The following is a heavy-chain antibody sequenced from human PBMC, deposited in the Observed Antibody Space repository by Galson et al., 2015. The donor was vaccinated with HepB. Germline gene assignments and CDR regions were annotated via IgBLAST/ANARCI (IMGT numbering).Heavy chain of an antibody. J-gene: IGHJ4*02. CDR3: ARPRGPTVSDPQYFDY. CDR1: GYSFTSYW. CDR2: IYPGDSDT. Sequence: QSGAEVKKPGESLKISCKGSGYSFTSYWIGWVRQMPGKGLEWMGIIYPGDSDTRYSPSFQGQVTISADKSISTAYLQWSSLKASDTAMYYCARPRGPTVSDPQYFDYWGQGTLVTVSS. D-gene: IGHD4-11*01. V-gene: IGHV5-51*01.